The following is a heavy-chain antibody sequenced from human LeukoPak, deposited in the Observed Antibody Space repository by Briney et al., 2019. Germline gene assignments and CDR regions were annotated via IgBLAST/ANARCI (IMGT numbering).Heavy chain of an antibody. CDR3: ARVRIGQQLDKYYYYAMDV. CDR1: GYTFTDYY. D-gene: IGHD6-13*01. Sequence: GASLKVSCKPSGYTFTDYYMHWVRQAPAQGLEWMGWINPNSGGTNYAQKSQGRVTMTTDTSISTAYMEVSRLRSDDTAVYYCARVRIGQQLDKYYYYAMDVWGQGTTVTVSS. J-gene: IGHJ6*02. V-gene: IGHV1-2*02. CDR2: INPNSGGT.